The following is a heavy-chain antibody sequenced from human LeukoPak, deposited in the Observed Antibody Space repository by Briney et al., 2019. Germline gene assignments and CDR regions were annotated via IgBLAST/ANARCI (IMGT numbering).Heavy chain of an antibody. D-gene: IGHD1-1*01. J-gene: IGHJ3*02. CDR2: ISSSSSYI. CDR3: ARDEDWNERETGRNAFDI. Sequence: PGGSLRLSCAASGFTFSSYSMNWVRQAPGKGLEWVSSISSSSSYIYYADSVKGRFTISRDNAKNSLYLQMNSLRAEDTAVYYCARDEDWNERETGRNAFDIWGQGTMVTVSS. CDR1: GFTFSSYS. V-gene: IGHV3-21*01.